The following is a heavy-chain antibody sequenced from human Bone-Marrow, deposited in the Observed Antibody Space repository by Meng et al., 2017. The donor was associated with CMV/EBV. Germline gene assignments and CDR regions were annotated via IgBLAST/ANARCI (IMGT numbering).Heavy chain of an antibody. J-gene: IGHJ6*02. CDR2: VYYSGTT. CDR1: GGSISSYY. D-gene: IGHD1-14*01. CDR3: ARDLNRAYSYYGMVV. V-gene: IGHV4-59*01. Sequence: SETLSLTCTVSGGSISSYYWNWIRQPPGKGLEWLASVYYSGTTNYNPSLKSRLTISVDTSKSQFSLKLNSVTAADTAVYYCARDLNRAYSYYGMVVWGQGTTVTVSS.